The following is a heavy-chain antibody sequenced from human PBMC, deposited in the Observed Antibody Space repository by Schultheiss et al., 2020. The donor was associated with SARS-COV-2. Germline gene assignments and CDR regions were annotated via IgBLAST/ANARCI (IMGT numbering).Heavy chain of an antibody. Sequence: GGSLRLSCAASGFTFSSYAMHWVRQAPGKGLEWVAVISYDGSNKYYADSVKGRFTISRDNSKNTLYLQMNSLRAEDTAVYYCARLEARRFGELELRGYYYGMDVWGQGTTVTVSS. J-gene: IGHJ6*02. D-gene: IGHD1-7*01. CDR3: ARLEARRFGELELRGYYYGMDV. CDR1: GFTFSSYA. V-gene: IGHV3-30-3*01. CDR2: ISYDGSNK.